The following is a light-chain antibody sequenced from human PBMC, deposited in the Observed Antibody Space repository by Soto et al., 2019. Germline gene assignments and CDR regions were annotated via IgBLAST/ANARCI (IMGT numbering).Light chain of an antibody. Sequence: QSALTHPASVSGSPGQSITISCTGTSSDVGGYNYVSWYQQYPGQAPKLLIYEVSRRPSGVSHRFSGSKSVNAASLTISGLQAEDEAHYYCNSYTTLNTYVFGRGTKVTVL. V-gene: IGLV2-14*03. CDR2: EVS. J-gene: IGLJ1*01. CDR1: SSDVGGYNY. CDR3: NSYTTLNTYV.